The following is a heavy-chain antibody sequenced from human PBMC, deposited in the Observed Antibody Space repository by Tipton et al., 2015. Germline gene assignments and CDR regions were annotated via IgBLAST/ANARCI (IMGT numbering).Heavy chain of an antibody. CDR2: IKQDGSEK. CDR1: GFTFSSYS. CDR3: ARDILNDFCSGWPEEY. V-gene: IGHV3-7*03. D-gene: IGHD3-3*01. J-gene: IGHJ4*02. Sequence: SLRLSCAASGFTFSSYSMNWVRQAPGKGLEWVANIKQDGSEKYYVDSVKGRFTISRDNAKNSLYLQMNSLRAEDTAVYYCARDILNDFCSGWPEEYWGQGTLVTVSS.